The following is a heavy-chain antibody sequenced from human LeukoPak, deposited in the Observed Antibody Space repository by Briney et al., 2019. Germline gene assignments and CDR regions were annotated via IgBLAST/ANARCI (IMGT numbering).Heavy chain of an antibody. CDR3: AREMCGSTSCYWEPLSYGMDV. J-gene: IGHJ6*04. CDR2: ISAYNGNT. D-gene: IGHD2-2*01. V-gene: IGHV1-18*04. CDR1: GYTFTSYG. Sequence: ASVKVSCKASGYTFTSYGISWVRQAPGQGLEWMGWISAYNGNTNYAQKLQGRVTMTTGTSTSTAYMELRSLRSDDTAVYYCAREMCGSTSCYWEPLSYGMDVWGKGTTVTVSS.